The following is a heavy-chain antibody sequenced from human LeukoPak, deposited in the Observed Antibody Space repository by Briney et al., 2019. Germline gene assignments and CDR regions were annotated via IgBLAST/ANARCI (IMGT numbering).Heavy chain of an antibody. CDR3: AKVLAPNYYYYMDV. V-gene: IGHV3-30*02. J-gene: IGHJ6*03. Sequence: GGSLRLSCAASGFTFSSYGTHWVRQAPGKGLEWVAFIRYDGSNKYYADSVKGRFTISRDNSKNTLYLQMNSLRAEDTAVYYCAKVLAPNYYYYMDVWGKGTTVTVSS. CDR2: IRYDGSNK. CDR1: GFTFSSYG.